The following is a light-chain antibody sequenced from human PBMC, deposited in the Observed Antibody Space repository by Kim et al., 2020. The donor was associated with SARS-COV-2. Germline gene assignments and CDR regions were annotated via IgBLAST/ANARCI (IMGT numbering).Light chain of an antibody. Sequence: LSPGERVTLCCRASQSVSSSYLAWYQQKPGQAPRLLIYGASSRATGIPDRFSGSGSGTDFTLTISRLEPEDFAVYYCQQYGSSPYTFGQGTKLEI. J-gene: IGKJ2*01. CDR3: QQYGSSPYT. CDR2: GAS. CDR1: QSVSSSY. V-gene: IGKV3-20*01.